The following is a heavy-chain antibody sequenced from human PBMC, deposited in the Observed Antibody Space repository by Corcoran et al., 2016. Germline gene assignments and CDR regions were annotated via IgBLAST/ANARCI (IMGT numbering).Heavy chain of an antibody. CDR3: ARDLVYSNTNWFDP. CDR1: GYTFTSYA. CDR2: INAGNGNT. V-gene: IGHV1-3*01. D-gene: IGHD4-4*01. Sequence: QVQLVQSGAEVKKPGASVKVSCKASGYTFTSYAMHWVRQAPGQRLEWMGWINAGNGNTKYSQKFQGRVTITRDTSASTAYMELSSLRSEDTAVYYCARDLVYSNTNWFDPWGQGTLVTVSS. J-gene: IGHJ5*02.